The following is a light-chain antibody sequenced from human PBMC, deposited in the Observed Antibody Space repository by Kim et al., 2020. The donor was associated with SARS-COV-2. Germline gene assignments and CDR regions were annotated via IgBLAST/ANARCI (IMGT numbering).Light chain of an antibody. CDR1: SPDIGSHI. Sequence: QRVTISCSRSSPDIGSHIVNLCQQLPGTAPQVLIYNNNQRPSGVPDRFSGSKSGTSASLAISGLQSEDEADYYCAAWDDSLSGWVFGGGTQLTVL. J-gene: IGLJ3*02. CDR2: NNN. CDR3: AAWDDSLSGWV. V-gene: IGLV1-44*01.